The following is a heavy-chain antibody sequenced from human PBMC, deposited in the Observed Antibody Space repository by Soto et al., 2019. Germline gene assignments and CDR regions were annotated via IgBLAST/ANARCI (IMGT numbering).Heavy chain of an antibody. CDR2: INPSGGST. CDR3: ARGDGEEGVVAATGRLYVFQH. Sequence: ASVKVSCKASGYTFTSYYMHWVRQAPGQGLEWMGIINPSGGSTSYAQKFQGRVTMTRDTSTSTVYMELSSLRSEDTAVYYCARGDGEEGVVAATGRLYVFQHWGQGTLVTVSS. J-gene: IGHJ1*01. D-gene: IGHD2-15*01. CDR1: GYTFTSYY. V-gene: IGHV1-46*01.